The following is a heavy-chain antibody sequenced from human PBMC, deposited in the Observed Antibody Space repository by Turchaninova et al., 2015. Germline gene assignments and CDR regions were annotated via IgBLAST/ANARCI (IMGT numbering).Heavy chain of an antibody. Sequence: QVQLVQSGAEVKKPGASVKVSCKASGYTFTGYYMHWVRQAPGQGLEWMGRINPNSGGTNYEQKFQGRVTMTRETSISTAYMELSRLRSDDTAVYYCARILPRGMDVWGKGTTVTVSS. V-gene: IGHV1-2*02. J-gene: IGHJ6*04. CDR3: ARILPRGMDV. D-gene: IGHD2-21*02. CDR2: INPNSGGT. CDR1: GYTFTGYY.